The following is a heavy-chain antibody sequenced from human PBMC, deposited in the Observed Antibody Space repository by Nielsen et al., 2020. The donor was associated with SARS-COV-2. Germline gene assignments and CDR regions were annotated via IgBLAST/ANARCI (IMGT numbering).Heavy chain of an antibody. D-gene: IGHD6-19*01. CDR3: ARGGGSGWYGFDYYYYGMDV. CDR1: GFTFSSYA. V-gene: IGHV3-23*01. J-gene: IGHJ6*02. CDR2: ISGSGGST. Sequence: GESLKISCAASGFTFSSYAMSWVRQAPGKGLEWVSAISGSGGSTYYADSVKGRFTISRDNSKNTLYLQMNSLRAEDTAVYYCARGGGSGWYGFDYYYYGMDVWGQGTTVTVSS.